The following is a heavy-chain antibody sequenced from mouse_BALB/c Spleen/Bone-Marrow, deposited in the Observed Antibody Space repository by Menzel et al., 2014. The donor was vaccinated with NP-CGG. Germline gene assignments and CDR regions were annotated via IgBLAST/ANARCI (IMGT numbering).Heavy chain of an antibody. Sequence: EVKVEEPGGGLVQPGGSLRLSCATSGFTFTDYYMNWVRQPPGMALEWLGFIRNKANGYTTDYSTSVKSRFTISRDNSQNILYLQMNTLRTEDSATYYCARDVGRLFFDVWGAGTTVTVSS. CDR1: GFTFTDYY. J-gene: IGHJ1*01. CDR3: ARDVGRLFFDV. V-gene: IGHV7-3*02. D-gene: IGHD3-3*01. CDR2: IRNKANGYTT.